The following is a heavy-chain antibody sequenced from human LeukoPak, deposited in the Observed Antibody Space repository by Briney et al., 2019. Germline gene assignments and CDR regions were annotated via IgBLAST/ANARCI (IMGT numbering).Heavy chain of an antibody. V-gene: IGHV3-33*01. CDR2: IWYDGSNK. D-gene: IGHD1-26*01. CDR1: GFTFSSYG. CDR3: ARTWELPPLVPYFDY. Sequence: GGSLRLSCAASGFTFSSYGMHWVRQAPGKGLEWVAVIWYDGSNKYYADSVKGRFTISRDNSKNTLYLQMNNLRAEDTAVYYCARTWELPPLVPYFDYWGQGTLVTVSS. J-gene: IGHJ4*02.